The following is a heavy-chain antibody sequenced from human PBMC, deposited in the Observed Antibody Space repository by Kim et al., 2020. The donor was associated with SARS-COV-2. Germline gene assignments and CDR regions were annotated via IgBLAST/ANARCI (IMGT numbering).Heavy chain of an antibody. J-gene: IGHJ4*02. V-gene: IGHV3-72*01. CDR3: ARDGSRSGYYYFDL. Sequence: AASVKGRYTITRESSKSSLYLQMSSLQTEDTAVYHCARDGSRSGYYYFDLWGRGTLVTVSS. D-gene: IGHD3-22*01.